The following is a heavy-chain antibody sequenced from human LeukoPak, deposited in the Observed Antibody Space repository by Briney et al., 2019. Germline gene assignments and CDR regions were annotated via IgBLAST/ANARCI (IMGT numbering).Heavy chain of an antibody. Sequence: GRSLRLSCAASGFTFNSKWMTWVRQAPGKGLFWLANINQDGSEKYYEDSVKGRFTISRDNAKSSLYLEMSGLRAEDAAVYYCADPPSGYWGQGTLVAVSS. J-gene: IGHJ4*02. D-gene: IGHD6-19*01. V-gene: IGHV3-7*01. CDR1: GFTFNSKW. CDR2: INQDGSEK. CDR3: ADPPSGY.